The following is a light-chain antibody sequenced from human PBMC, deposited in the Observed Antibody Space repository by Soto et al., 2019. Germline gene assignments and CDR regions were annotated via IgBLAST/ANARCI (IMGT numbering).Light chain of an antibody. Sequence: QSALTQPASVSGSPGQSITISCTGTSSDVGTYNYVSWYQQHPGKAPKLMIYDVTKRPSGVPDRFSGSKSGSTASLTISGLQTEDEADYYCCSYAGGYTHYVFGTGTKLTVL. CDR3: CSYAGGYTHYV. V-gene: IGLV2-11*01. J-gene: IGLJ1*01. CDR2: DVT. CDR1: SSDVGTYNY.